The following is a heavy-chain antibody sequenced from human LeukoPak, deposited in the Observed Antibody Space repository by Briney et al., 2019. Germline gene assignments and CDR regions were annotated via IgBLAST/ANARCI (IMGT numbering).Heavy chain of an antibody. V-gene: IGHV3-23*01. Sequence: GGSLRLSCAASGFTFSSYAMSWVRQAPGKGLEWISGIRSAVETTHYADSVKGRFIISRDDSKNALSLQLNSLRPEDTALYYCAKHFCTGLDCSLFDSWGQGTLVTVSS. J-gene: IGHJ4*02. CDR1: GFTFSSYA. CDR3: AKHFCTGLDCSLFDS. D-gene: IGHD3/OR15-3a*01. CDR2: IRSAVETT.